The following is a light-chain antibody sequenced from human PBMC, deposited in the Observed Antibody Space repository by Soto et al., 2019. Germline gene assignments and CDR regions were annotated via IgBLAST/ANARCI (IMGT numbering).Light chain of an antibody. Sequence: DIQLTQSPSFLSASVGDRVTITCRASQGISSYLAWYQQKPGKAPKLLIYAASTLQSGVPSRFSGSGSGTEFTLTISSLQPEDFATYYCQQRNSYDRTFGGGTKVEIK. CDR3: QQRNSYDRT. CDR2: AAS. CDR1: QGISSY. J-gene: IGKJ4*02. V-gene: IGKV1-9*01.